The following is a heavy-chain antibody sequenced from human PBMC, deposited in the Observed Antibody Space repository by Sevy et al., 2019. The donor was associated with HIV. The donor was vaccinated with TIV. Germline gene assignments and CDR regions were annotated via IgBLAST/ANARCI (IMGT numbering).Heavy chain of an antibody. CDR2: ISRGSSVT. CDR3: ARDATVAGSYFLDY. V-gene: IGHV3-21*05. J-gene: IGHJ4*02. D-gene: IGHD6-19*01. Sequence: GGSLRLSCTISGFTLSDFEMNWVRQAPGKGLEWISYISRGSSVTSYADSVKGRFTISRDNAKNSIYLEMSRLGDGDTAIYYCARDATVAGSYFLDYWGRGSLVTVSS. CDR1: GFTLSDFE.